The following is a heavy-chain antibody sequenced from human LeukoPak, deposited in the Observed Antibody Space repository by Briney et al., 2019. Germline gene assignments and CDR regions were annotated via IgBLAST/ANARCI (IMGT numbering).Heavy chain of an antibody. J-gene: IGHJ4*02. CDR3: TRVRAHGSGSYYQEPYYFDY. V-gene: IGHV3-49*04. Sequence: GGSLRLSCTASGFTFGDYAMSWVRQAPGKGLEWVGFIRSKAYGGTTEYAASVKGRFTISRDDSKSIAYLQMNSLKTEDTAVYYCTRVRAHGSGSYYQEPYYFDYWGQGTLVTVSS. CDR1: GFTFGDYA. CDR2: IRSKAYGGTT. D-gene: IGHD3-10*01.